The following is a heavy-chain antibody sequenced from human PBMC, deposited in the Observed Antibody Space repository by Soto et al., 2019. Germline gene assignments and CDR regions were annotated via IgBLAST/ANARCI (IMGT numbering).Heavy chain of an antibody. J-gene: IGHJ4*02. D-gene: IGHD3-16*01. CDR2: IWYDGSNK. Sequence: HPGGSLRLSCAASGFAFSSYGMHWFRQAPGKGLEWVAVIWYDGSNKYYADSVKGRFTISRDNSKNTLYLQMNSLRAEDTAVYYCARGVDPTYYFDYWGQGTLVTVSS. CDR1: GFAFSSYG. V-gene: IGHV3-33*01. CDR3: ARGVDPTYYFDY.